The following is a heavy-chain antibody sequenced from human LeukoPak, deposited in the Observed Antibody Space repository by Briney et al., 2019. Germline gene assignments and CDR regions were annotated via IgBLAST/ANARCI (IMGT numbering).Heavy chain of an antibody. D-gene: IGHD2-21*02. CDR2: IYSRGST. CDR1: GFTVSSNY. CDR3: ARDIGDRLDY. V-gene: IGHV3-66*01. J-gene: IGHJ4*02. Sequence: GGSLRLSCAASGFTVSSNYMSWVRQAPGKGLEWVSVIYSRGSTYYADSVKGRFTVSRDNSKNTLYLQMNSLRAEDTAVYYCARDIGDRLDYWGQGTLVTVSS.